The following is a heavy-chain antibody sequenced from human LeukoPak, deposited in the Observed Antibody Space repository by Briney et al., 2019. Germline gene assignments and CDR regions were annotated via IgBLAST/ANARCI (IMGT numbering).Heavy chain of an antibody. CDR2: IRYDGSNK. V-gene: IGHV3-30*02. Sequence: GGSLRLSCAASGFTFGSYGMHWVRQAPGKGLEWVAFIRYDGSNKYYADSVKGRFTISRDNSKNTLYLQMNSLRAEDTAVYYCAKGGATTVHFDYWGQGTLVTVSS. CDR1: GFTFGSYG. J-gene: IGHJ4*02. CDR3: AKGGATTVHFDY. D-gene: IGHD1-26*01.